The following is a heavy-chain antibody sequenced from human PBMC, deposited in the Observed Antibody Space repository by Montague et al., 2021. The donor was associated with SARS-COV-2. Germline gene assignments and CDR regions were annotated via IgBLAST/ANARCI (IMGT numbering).Heavy chain of an antibody. V-gene: IGHV4-39*01. D-gene: IGHD1-1*01. CDR2: VHYSGRP. CDR3: TRHVHMTWPEPSPGFDY. Sequence: SETLSLTCTVSGDSISSSGYNWGWIRQPPGKGLEWIGSVHYSGRPYYNPSLKSRVTIYVDTSKNQLSLKLSSVTAADTAVYYCTRHVHMTWPEPSPGFDYWGQGTLVTDSS. J-gene: IGHJ4*02. CDR1: GDSISSSGYN.